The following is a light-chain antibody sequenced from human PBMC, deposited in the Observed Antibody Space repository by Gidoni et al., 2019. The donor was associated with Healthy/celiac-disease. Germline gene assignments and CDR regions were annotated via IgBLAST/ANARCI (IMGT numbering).Light chain of an antibody. J-gene: IGLJ3*02. CDR3: QAWDSSTLWV. CDR1: KLGDKY. CDR2: QDS. Sequence: SYELTQPPSVSVSPGQTASITCSGDKLGDKYACWYQQKPGQSPVLVIYQDSKRPSGIPERFSGSHSGNTATLTISGTQAMDEADYYCQAWDSSTLWVFGGGTKLTVL. V-gene: IGLV3-1*01.